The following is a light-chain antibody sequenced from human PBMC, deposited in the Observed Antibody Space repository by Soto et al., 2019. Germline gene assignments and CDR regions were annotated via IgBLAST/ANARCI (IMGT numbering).Light chain of an antibody. CDR3: LLYYGGVWV. V-gene: IGLV7-43*01. Sequence: QAVVTPAPALTVSPGGTVTLTCASSTGAVTSGYYPNWFQQKPGQAPRPLIYRTSDKYSWTPARFSGSLLGGKAALTLSGVQAEDEADYYCLLYYGGVWVFGGGTKVTVL. J-gene: IGLJ3*02. CDR1: TGAVTSGYY. CDR2: RTS.